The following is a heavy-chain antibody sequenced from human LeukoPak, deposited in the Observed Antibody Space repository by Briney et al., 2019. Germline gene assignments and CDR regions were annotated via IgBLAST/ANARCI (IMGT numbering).Heavy chain of an antibody. Sequence: GGSLRLSCAASGFTVSRNYMSWVRQAPGKGLEWVSVIYRGGSTYYADSVKGRFTISRDNSKNTLYLQMNSLRAEDTAVYYCARSPPSYCSGGSCYGGGYYFDYWGQGTLVTVSS. J-gene: IGHJ4*02. CDR1: GFTVSRNY. D-gene: IGHD2-15*01. V-gene: IGHV3-53*01. CDR2: IYRGGST. CDR3: ARSPPSYCSGGSCYGGGYYFDY.